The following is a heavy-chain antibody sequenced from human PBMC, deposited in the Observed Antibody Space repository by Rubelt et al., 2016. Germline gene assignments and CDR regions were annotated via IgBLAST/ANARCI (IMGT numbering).Heavy chain of an antibody. CDR1: GYNFTTSW. Sequence: EVKKPGESLKISCKASGYNFTTSWIGWVRQMPGKGLEWMGIINPGDSDTRYSPTFQGQVTFYVDKSISTAYLQWGSLKASDTAMYYCAKHGAKAAFEYWGQGTLVTVSS. CDR2: INPGDSDT. CDR3: AKHGAKAAFEY. V-gene: IGHV5-51*01. J-gene: IGHJ4*02. D-gene: IGHD4/OR15-4a*01.